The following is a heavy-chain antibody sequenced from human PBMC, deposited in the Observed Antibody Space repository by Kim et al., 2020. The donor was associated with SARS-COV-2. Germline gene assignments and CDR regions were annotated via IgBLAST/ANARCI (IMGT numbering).Heavy chain of an antibody. CDR2: IYHSGST. Sequence: SETLSLTCAVSGGSISSGGYSWSWIRQPPGKGLEWIGYIYHSGSTYYNPSLKSRVTISVDRSKNQFSLKLSSVTAADTAVYYCARADSSEGTFDYWGQGTLVTVSS. CDR3: ARADSSEGTFDY. V-gene: IGHV4-30-2*01. CDR1: GGSISSGGYS. D-gene: IGHD3-22*01. J-gene: IGHJ4*02.